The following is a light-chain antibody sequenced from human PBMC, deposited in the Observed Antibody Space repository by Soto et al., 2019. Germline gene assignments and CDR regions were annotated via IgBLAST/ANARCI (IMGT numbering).Light chain of an antibody. V-gene: IGLV1-40*01. J-gene: IGLJ2*01. Sequence: QSVLTQPPSVSEAPGQRVTISCTGSSSYIGAGYDVHWYQQLPGTAPKLLIYANTNRPSGVPDRFSGSKSGTSASLAITGLQAEDEADYYCQSYDDSLGGHVIFGGGTKLTVL. CDR2: ANT. CDR3: QSYDDSLGGHVI. CDR1: SSYIGAGYD.